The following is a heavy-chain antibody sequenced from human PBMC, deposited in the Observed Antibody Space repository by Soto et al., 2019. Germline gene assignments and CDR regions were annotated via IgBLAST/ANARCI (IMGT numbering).Heavy chain of an antibody. CDR2: ISGSGGST. D-gene: IGHD3-22*01. J-gene: IGHJ4*02. CDR3: AKDLYYYDSSGYLRAELDY. V-gene: IGHV3-23*01. CDR1: GFAFSSYA. Sequence: GGSLRLSCAASGFAFSSYAMSWVRQAPGKGLEWVSAISGSGGSTYYADSVKGRFTISRDNSENTLYLQMNSPRAEDTAVYYCAKDLYYYDSSGYLRAELDYWGQGTLVTVSS.